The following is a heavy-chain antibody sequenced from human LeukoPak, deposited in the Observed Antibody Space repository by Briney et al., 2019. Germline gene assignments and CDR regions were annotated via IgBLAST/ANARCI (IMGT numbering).Heavy chain of an antibody. D-gene: IGHD7-27*01. V-gene: IGHV3-7*01. CDR3: ATLNWGNLDY. J-gene: IGHJ4*02. CDR1: GFTFSSFW. CDR2: INQDGSEI. Sequence: AGGSLRLSCAGYGFTFSSFWMNWVRQAPGKGLEWVANINQDGSEIYYADPVKGRFTLSRDNAVNSVYLQMSDLRAEETAVYYCATLNWGNLDYWGLGTLVPVSS.